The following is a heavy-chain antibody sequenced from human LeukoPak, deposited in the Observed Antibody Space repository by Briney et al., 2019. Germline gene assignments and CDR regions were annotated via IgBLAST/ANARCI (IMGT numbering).Heavy chain of an antibody. Sequence: SATLSLTCTVSGGSISSYYWGWIRQPAGKGLEWIGRIYTSGSTNYNPSLKSRVTMSVDTSKNQFSLKLSSVTAADTAVYYCARGHLSYDILTGYYYYYYGMDVWGQGTTVTVSS. D-gene: IGHD3-9*01. CDR2: IYTSGST. V-gene: IGHV4-4*07. CDR3: ARGHLSYDILTGYYYYYYGMDV. CDR1: GGSISSYY. J-gene: IGHJ6*02.